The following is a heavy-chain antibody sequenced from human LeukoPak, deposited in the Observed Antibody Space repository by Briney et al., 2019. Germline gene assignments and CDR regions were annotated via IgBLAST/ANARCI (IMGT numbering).Heavy chain of an antibody. CDR3: TRLILAARHIDL. Sequence: PSETLSLTCTVSGGSLSSYNYCWGWIRQPPGKGLEWIGSMYYTGTTYYNPSLKSRVTISADTSNNQFSLRLISVTAADTAVYFCTRLILAARHIDLWGQGTLVTVSS. J-gene: IGHJ5*02. CDR2: MYYTGTT. D-gene: IGHD6-6*01. V-gene: IGHV4-39*01. CDR1: GGSLSSYNYC.